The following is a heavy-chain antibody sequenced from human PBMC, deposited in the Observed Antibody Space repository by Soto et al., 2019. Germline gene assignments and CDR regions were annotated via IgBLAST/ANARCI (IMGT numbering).Heavy chain of an antibody. CDR2: ISAYNGNT. J-gene: IGHJ3*02. CDR3: ARVGGNSWSRSPHDAFDI. V-gene: IGHV1-18*04. CDR1: GYTFTSYG. Sequence: GASVKVSCKASGYTFTSYGISWVRQAPGQGREGMGWISAYNGNTNYAQKLQGRVTITTDTSTTTAYMELRSLRSDDTAVYYCARVGGNSWSRSPHDAFDIWGQGTMVTVSS. D-gene: IGHD1-26*01.